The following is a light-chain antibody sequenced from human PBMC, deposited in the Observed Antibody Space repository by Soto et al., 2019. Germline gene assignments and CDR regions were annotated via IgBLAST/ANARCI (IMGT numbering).Light chain of an antibody. Sequence: DIVLTQSPGTLSLSPGERATLSCRASQSVSSYLAWYQPKPGQAPRLLIYDASNRATGIPARFSGSGSGTDFTLTISSLEPEDFAVYYCQHRSNWPLTFGGGTKVDIK. CDR2: DAS. V-gene: IGKV3-11*01. CDR3: QHRSNWPLT. CDR1: QSVSSY. J-gene: IGKJ4*01.